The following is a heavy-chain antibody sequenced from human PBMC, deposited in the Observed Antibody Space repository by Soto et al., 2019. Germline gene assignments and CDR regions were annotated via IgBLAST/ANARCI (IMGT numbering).Heavy chain of an antibody. V-gene: IGHV4-59*08. CDR1: GGSISSYY. CDR3: ARLGIMITFGGVIVKDAFDI. J-gene: IGHJ3*02. D-gene: IGHD3-16*02. Sequence: SGTLSLTCTVSGGSISSYYWSWIRQPPGKGLEWIGYIYYSGSTNYNPSLKSRVTISVDTSKNQFSLKLSSVTAADTAVYYCARLGIMITFGGVIVKDAFDIWGQGTMVTVSS. CDR2: IYYSGST.